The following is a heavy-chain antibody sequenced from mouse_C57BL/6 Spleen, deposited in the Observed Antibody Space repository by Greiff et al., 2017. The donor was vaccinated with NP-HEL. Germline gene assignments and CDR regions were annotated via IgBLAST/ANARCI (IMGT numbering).Heavy chain of an antibody. V-gene: IGHV1-66*01. J-gene: IGHJ2*01. D-gene: IGHD1-1*01. CDR1: GYSFTSYY. Sequence: VQLQQSGPELVKPGASVKISCKASGYSFTSYYIHWVKQRPGQGLEWIGWIYPGSGNTKYNEKFKGKATLTADTSSSTAYMQLSSLTSEDSAVYYCARRSITTVVGDYFDYWGQGTTLTVSS. CDR2: IYPGSGNT. CDR3: ARRSITTVVGDYFDY.